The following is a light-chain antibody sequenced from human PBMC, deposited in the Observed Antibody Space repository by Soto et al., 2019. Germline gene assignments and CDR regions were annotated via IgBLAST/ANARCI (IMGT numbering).Light chain of an antibody. CDR1: QSVSSSY. CDR2: ATS. J-gene: IGKJ4*01. V-gene: IGKV3-20*01. CDR3: QHYGSSPLT. Sequence: EIVLTQSPGTLSLSPGERATLSCRASQSVSSSYLAWYQQKPGQAPRLLIFATSRRATDIPDRFSGSGSGTDFTLTISRVEPEDFAVFYCQHYGSSPLTFGGGTKVDIK.